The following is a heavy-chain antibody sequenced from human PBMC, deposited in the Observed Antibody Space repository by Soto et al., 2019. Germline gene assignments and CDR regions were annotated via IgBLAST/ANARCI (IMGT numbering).Heavy chain of an antibody. V-gene: IGHV3-23*01. CDR2: ISGSGGST. J-gene: IGHJ4*02. CDR1: EGPSINHA. D-gene: IGHD2-2*01. Sequence: AAEGPSINHAISRISQETGKGLEWVSGISGSGGSTSVADSVKGRFTISRDNSKNTLYLQMNSLRAEDTAVYYCTKDRYCSSTSCYAGYYWGQGTLVTVSS. CDR3: TKDRYCSSTSCYAGYY.